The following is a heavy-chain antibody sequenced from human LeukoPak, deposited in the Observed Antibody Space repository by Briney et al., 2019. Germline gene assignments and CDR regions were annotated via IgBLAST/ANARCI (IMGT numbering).Heavy chain of an antibody. J-gene: IGHJ4*02. Sequence: ASVKVSCKASGYIFNSYAMNWVRQAPGQGLEWMGWINTNTGNPTYAQGFTGRFVFSLDTSVSTAYLQISSLKAEDTAAYYCARAIHCSGGSCYSTDWGQGTLVTVSS. CDR2: INTNTGNP. D-gene: IGHD2-15*01. V-gene: IGHV7-4-1*02. CDR1: GYIFNSYA. CDR3: ARAIHCSGGSCYSTD.